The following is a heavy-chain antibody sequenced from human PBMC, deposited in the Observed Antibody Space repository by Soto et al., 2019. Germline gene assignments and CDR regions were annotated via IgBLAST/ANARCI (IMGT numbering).Heavy chain of an antibody. CDR3: ARESEDLTSNFDY. V-gene: IGHV3-21*01. CDR1: GFTFTRYS. J-gene: IGHJ4*02. CDR2: ISSTTNYI. Sequence: PGGSLRLSCAASGFTFTRYSMNWVRQAPGKGLEWVSSISSTTNYIYYADSMKGRFTVSRDNAKNSVYLDMNSLSAEDTAVYYCARESEDLTSNFDYWGRGTLVTSPQ.